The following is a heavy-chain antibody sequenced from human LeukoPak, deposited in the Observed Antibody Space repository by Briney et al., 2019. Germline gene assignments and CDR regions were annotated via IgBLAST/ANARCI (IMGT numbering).Heavy chain of an antibody. D-gene: IGHD3-22*01. CDR3: ARDLYPTYDSSGYPYY. CDR2: ISSNGGST. J-gene: IGHJ4*02. Sequence: GGSLRLSCAASGFTFSSYAMHWVRQAPGKGLEYVSAISSNGGSTYYANSVKGRFTISRDNSKNTLYLQMGSLRAEDMAVYYCARDLYPTYDSSGYPYYWGQGTLVTVSP. V-gene: IGHV3-64*01. CDR1: GFTFSSYA.